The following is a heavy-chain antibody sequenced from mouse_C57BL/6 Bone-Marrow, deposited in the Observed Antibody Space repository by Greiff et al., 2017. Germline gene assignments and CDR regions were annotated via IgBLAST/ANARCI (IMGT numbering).Heavy chain of an antibody. CDR1: GYTFTSYW. Sequence: QVQLQQPGAELVKPGASVKVSCKASGYTFTSYWMHWVKQRPGQGLEWIGRIHPSASDTNYNQKFKGKATLTVDKSSSTAYMQLSSLTSEDSAVYYCAMGGFYYYGSSYFDYWGQGTTLTVSS. CDR3: AMGGFYYYGSSYFDY. J-gene: IGHJ2*01. D-gene: IGHD1-1*01. V-gene: IGHV1-74*01. CDR2: IHPSASDT.